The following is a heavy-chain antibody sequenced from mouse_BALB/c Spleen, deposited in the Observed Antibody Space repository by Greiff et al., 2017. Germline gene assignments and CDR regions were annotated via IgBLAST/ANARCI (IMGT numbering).Heavy chain of an antibody. CDR3: ARGGNYGGYVMDY. CDR1: GYSFTSYW. J-gene: IGHJ4*01. D-gene: IGHD2-1*01. CDR2: IDPSDSET. Sequence: QVQLKESGPQLVRPGASVKISCKASGYSFTSYWMHWVKQRPGQGLEWIGMIDPSDSETRLNQKFKDKATLTVDKSSSTAYMQLSSPTSEDSAVYYCARGGNYGGYVMDYWGQGTSVTVSS. V-gene: IGHV1S126*01.